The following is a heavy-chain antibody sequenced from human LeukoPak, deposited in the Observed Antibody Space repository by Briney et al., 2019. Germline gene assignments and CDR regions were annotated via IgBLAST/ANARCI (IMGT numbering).Heavy chain of an antibody. Sequence: GGSLRLSCAASRFIFTNYWIHWVRQAPGKGLVWVSHVNNDGSATSYADSVKGRFTISRDSAKNTVYLHMYSLRVEDTAVYYCARGPNSNWSGLDFWGQGTLLTVSS. D-gene: IGHD6-6*01. J-gene: IGHJ4*02. CDR1: RFIFTNYW. CDR2: VNNDGSAT. V-gene: IGHV3-74*01. CDR3: ARGPNSNWSGLDF.